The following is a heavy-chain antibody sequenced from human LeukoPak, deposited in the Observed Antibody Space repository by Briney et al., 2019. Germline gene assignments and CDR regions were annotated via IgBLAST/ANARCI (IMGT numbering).Heavy chain of an antibody. J-gene: IGHJ5*02. D-gene: IGHD6-13*01. CDR1: GGSISSYY. CDR3: ARAWQQRFDP. V-gene: IGHV4-39*07. CDR2: IYYSGST. Sequence: PSETLSLTCTVSGGSISSYYWGWIRQSPGKGLEWIGSIYYSGSTYYNPSLKSRVTISVDTSKNQFSLKLSSVTAADTAVYYCARAWQQRFDPWGQGTLVTVSS.